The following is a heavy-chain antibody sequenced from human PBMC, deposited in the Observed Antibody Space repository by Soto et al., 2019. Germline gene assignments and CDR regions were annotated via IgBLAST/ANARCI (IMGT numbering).Heavy chain of an antibody. CDR3: ARDGREASGIDV. D-gene: IGHD1-26*01. V-gene: IGHV4-59*11. CDR1: GGSISSHY. Sequence: QVQLQESGPGLVKPSETLSLTCTVSGGSISSHYWSWVRQAPGKGLEWIGCIYYRGNTFYNPSLKSRGTISVDTSNNQSSLKLDSVTTADTAVYYCARDGREASGIDVWGQGTTVTVSS. CDR2: IYYRGNT. J-gene: IGHJ6*02.